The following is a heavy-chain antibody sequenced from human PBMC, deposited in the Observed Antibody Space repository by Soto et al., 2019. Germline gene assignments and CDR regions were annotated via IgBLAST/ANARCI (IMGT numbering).Heavy chain of an antibody. CDR3: AREISIAAAGTVAGRMDV. CDR2: IIPIFGTA. CDR1: GGTFSSYA. D-gene: IGHD6-13*01. Sequence: QVQLVQSGAEVKKPGSSVKVSCKASGGTFSSYAISWVRQAPGQGLEWMGGIIPIFGTANYAQKFQGRVTITADESKSPAYMELSSLRSEDTAVYYCAREISIAAAGTVAGRMDVWGQGTTVTVSS. J-gene: IGHJ6*02. V-gene: IGHV1-69*01.